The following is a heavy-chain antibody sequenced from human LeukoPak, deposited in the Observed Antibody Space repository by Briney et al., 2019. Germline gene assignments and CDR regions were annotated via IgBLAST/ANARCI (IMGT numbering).Heavy chain of an antibody. CDR3: ARIGSTSSGWNNWFDP. D-gene: IGHD6-19*01. J-gene: IGHJ5*02. CDR1: GYTFTSYG. Sequence: ASVKVSCKASGYTFTSYGISWVRQSAGQGGEGMGWIRAYEGNANYAQKLQGRVTMTTDPSTSTAYMELRSLRSDHTAVYYCARIGSTSSGWNNWFDPWGQGTLVTVSS. CDR2: IRAYEGNA. V-gene: IGHV1-18*01.